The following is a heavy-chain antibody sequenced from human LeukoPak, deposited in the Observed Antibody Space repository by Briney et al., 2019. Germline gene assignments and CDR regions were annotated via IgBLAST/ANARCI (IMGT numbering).Heavy chain of an antibody. V-gene: IGHV4-39*01. J-gene: IGHJ5*02. CDR1: GGSISSSSYY. CDR3: ALIYLRYGSGSYYNRFQS. CDR2: IYYSGST. Sequence: PSETLSLTCTVSGGSISSSSYYWGWIRQPPGKGLEWIGSIYYSGSTYYNPSLKSRVTISVHTSKNKFSPKLSSVTAAAPAVYYCALIYLRYGSGSYYNRFQSWGQGTLVTVSS. D-gene: IGHD3-10*01.